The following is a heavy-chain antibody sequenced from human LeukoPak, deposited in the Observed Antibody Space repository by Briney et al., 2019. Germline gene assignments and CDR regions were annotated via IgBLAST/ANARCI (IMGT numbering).Heavy chain of an antibody. CDR1: GYTFTSYG. Sequence: SVKVSCKASGYTFTSYGISWVRQAPGQGLEWMGGIIPIFGTANYAQKFQGRVTITADESTSTAYMELSSLRSEDTAVYYCARSHVADNNYFDYWGQGTLVTVSS. J-gene: IGHJ4*02. V-gene: IGHV1-69*13. CDR2: IIPIFGTA. D-gene: IGHD6-13*01. CDR3: ARSHVADNNYFDY.